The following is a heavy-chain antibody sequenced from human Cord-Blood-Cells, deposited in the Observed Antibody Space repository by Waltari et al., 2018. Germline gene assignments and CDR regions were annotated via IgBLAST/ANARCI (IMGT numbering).Heavy chain of an antibody. D-gene: IGHD3-10*01. V-gene: IGHV4-30-4*01. J-gene: IGHJ6*02. CDR2: IYYSGST. CDR3: ARGYYGSGSYHLYYYYGMDV. CDR1: GGSLSSGDYY. Sequence: QVQLQESGPGLVQPSQTLSLTCTVSGGSLSSGDYYWSWIRQPPGKGLEWIGYIYYSGSTYYNPSLKSRVAISVDTSKNQFSLKLSSVTAADTAVYYCARGYYGSGSYHLYYYYGMDVWGQGTTVTVSS.